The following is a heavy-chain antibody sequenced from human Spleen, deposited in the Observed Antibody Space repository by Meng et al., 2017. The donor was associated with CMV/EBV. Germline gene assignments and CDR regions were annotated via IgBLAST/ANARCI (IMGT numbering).Heavy chain of an antibody. J-gene: IGHJ4*02. V-gene: IGHV4-34*01. CDR1: GGSFGSFY. CDR2: INHSGSA. D-gene: IGHD2-2*02. Sequence: SETLSLTCAVSGGSFGSFYWSWIRQPPGKGLEWIGAINHSGSANYNPSLKRRVTISADTSKNQFSLKLSSMTAADTAVYYCARGRRDIVVVPAAIWGYWGQGTLVTVSS. CDR3: ARGRRDIVVVPAAIWGY.